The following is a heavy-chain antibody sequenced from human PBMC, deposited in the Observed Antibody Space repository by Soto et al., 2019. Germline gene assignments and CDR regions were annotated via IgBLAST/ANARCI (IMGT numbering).Heavy chain of an antibody. CDR2: IYYSGST. CDR3: ARGEYSSSYWFDP. CDR1: GGSISSGGYY. Sequence: LSLTCTVSGGSISSGGYYWSWIRQHPGKGLEWIGYIYYSGSTYYNPSLKSRVTISVDTSKNQFSLKLSSVTAADTAVYYCARGEYSSSYWFDPWGQGTLVTVSS. V-gene: IGHV4-31*03. D-gene: IGHD6-6*01. J-gene: IGHJ5*02.